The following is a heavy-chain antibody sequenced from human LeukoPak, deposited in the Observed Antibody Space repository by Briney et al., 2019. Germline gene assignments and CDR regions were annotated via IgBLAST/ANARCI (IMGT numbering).Heavy chain of an antibody. V-gene: IGHV3-7*01. Sequence: GGSLRLSCAASGFTFSSYWMSWVRQAPGKGLEWVANIKQDGSEKYYVDSVKGRFTISRDNAKNSLYLQMNSLRAEDTAVYYCAREGDSDYYYDSSGYYYGYFDYWGRGTLVTVSS. J-gene: IGHJ4*02. D-gene: IGHD3-22*01. CDR1: GFTFSSYW. CDR3: AREGDSDYYYDSSGYYYGYFDY. CDR2: IKQDGSEK.